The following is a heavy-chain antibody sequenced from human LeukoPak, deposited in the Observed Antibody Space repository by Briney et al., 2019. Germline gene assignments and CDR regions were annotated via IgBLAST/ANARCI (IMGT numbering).Heavy chain of an antibody. V-gene: IGHV4-4*07. CDR2: IFTSGTT. CDR1: GGSISSYY. D-gene: IGHD6-13*01. J-gene: IGHJ4*02. CDR3: AQGTPGSSNWY. Sequence: SETLSLTCTVSGGSISSYYWNWIRQPAGKGLEWIGRIFTSGTTNYNPSLKSRVTMTVDTSKNQFSLRLSSVTAADTAVYYCAQGTPGSSNWYWGQGTLVTVSS.